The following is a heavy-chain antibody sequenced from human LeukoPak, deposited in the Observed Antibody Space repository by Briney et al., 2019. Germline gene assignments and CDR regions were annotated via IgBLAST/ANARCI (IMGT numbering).Heavy chain of an antibody. D-gene: IGHD3-10*01. Sequence: GGSLRLSCAASRFTFSSYAMSWVRQAPGKGLEWVSTISDGGGSTYYADSVKGRFTISRDNYKSTLYLQMDSLRAEDMAMHYCAKVPYSDYGSGRPPFMDVWGQGTTVAVSS. CDR3: AKVPYSDYGSGRPPFMDV. J-gene: IGHJ6*02. CDR2: ISDGGGST. V-gene: IGHV3-23*01. CDR1: RFTFSSYA.